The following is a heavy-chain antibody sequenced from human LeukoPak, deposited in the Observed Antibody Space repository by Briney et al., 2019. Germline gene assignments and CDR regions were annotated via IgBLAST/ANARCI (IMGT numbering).Heavy chain of an antibody. V-gene: IGHV3-23*01. D-gene: IGHD3-22*01. Sequence: PGGSLRLSWAASGFTFSSYAMSWVRQAPGKGLEWVSAISGSGGSTYYADSVKGRFTISRDNSKNTLYLQMNSLRAEDTAVYYCAKGKDYYDSSDTFDYWGQGTLVTVSS. CDR1: GFTFSSYA. CDR3: AKGKDYYDSSDTFDY. CDR2: ISGSGGST. J-gene: IGHJ4*02.